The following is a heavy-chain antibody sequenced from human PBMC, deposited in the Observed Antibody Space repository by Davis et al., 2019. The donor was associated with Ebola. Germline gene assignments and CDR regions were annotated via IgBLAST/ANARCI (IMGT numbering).Heavy chain of an antibody. CDR1: GFTFSSSS. J-gene: IGHJ6*02. V-gene: IGHV3-48*01. CDR3: ARQGKAEVGKYHYYHGMDV. CDR2: IKSSGETT. D-gene: IGHD4-23*01. Sequence: GGSLRLSCAASGFTFSSSSMNWVRQAPGKGLEWVSYIKSSGETTYYADSVKGRFTISRENAKNSLYLKMNSLRAGDTAVYYCARQGKAEVGKYHYYHGMDVWGQGTTVTVSS.